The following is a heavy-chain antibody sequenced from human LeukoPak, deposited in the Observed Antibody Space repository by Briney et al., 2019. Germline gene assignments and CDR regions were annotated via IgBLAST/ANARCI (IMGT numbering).Heavy chain of an antibody. CDR2: IKQDGSEK. D-gene: IGHD3-9*01. Sequence: GGSLRLSCAASGFTFSSYWMSWVRQAPGKGLEWVANIKQDGSEKYYVDSVKGRFTISRDNSKNTLYLQMNSLRAEDTAVYYCAKDSTLTYLFDYWGQGTLVTVSS. J-gene: IGHJ4*02. V-gene: IGHV3-7*03. CDR1: GFTFSSYW. CDR3: AKDSTLTYLFDY.